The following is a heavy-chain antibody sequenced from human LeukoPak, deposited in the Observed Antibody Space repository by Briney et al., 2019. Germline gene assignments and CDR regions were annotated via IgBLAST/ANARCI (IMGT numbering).Heavy chain of an antibody. CDR3: ARAEPRIAARRGNMGVLDY. V-gene: IGHV1-46*01. CDR1: GYTFTSYY. D-gene: IGHD6-6*01. J-gene: IGHJ4*02. CDR2: INPSGGST. Sequence: ASVKVSCKASGYTFTSYYMHWVRQAPGQGLEWMGIINPSGGSTSYAQKFQGRVTMTRDTSTSTVYMEPSSLRSEDTAVYYCARAEPRIAARRGNMGVLDYWGQGTLVTVSA.